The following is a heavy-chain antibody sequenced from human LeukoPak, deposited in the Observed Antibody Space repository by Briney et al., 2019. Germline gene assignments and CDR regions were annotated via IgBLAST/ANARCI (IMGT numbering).Heavy chain of an antibody. J-gene: IGHJ4*02. D-gene: IGHD6-13*01. V-gene: IGHV3-7*04. CDR2: IKRDGSEK. Sequence: PGRSLRLSCAASGFTFSSDWMSWVRQAPGKGLEWVANIKRDGSEKYYVDSVKGRFTISRDNAKNSLFLQMNSLRAEDTAVYYCAREEAAARFDYWGQGTLVTVSS. CDR3: AREEAAARFDY. CDR1: GFTFSSDW.